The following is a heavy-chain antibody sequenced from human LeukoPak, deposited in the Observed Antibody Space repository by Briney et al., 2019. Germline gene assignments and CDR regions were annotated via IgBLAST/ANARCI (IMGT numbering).Heavy chain of an antibody. Sequence: GGSLRLSCAASGFTFDDYAMNWVRQAPGKGLEWVSGISWNSGILGYADSVKGRFSISRDNAKNSLYLQMNSLRPEDTALYYCAKDLYSSGWFHAFDYWGQGILDTVSS. V-gene: IGHV3-9*01. CDR2: ISWNSGIL. CDR3: AKDLYSSGWFHAFDY. CDR1: GFTFDDYA. J-gene: IGHJ4*02. D-gene: IGHD6-19*01.